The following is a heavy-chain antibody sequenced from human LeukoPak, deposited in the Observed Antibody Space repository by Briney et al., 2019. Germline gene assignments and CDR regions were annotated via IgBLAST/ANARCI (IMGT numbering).Heavy chain of an antibody. CDR1: GFTFSSYS. V-gene: IGHV3-21*03. D-gene: IGHD6-19*01. CDR2: ISSSSSYI. CDR3: ATEVIIAVTGNDY. Sequence: PGGSLRLSCAASGFTFSSYSMNWVRQAPGKGLEWVSSISSSSSYIYYADSVKGRFTISRDNAKNSLYLQLNSLKTEDTAVYYCATEVIIAVTGNDYWGQGSLVTVSS. J-gene: IGHJ4*02.